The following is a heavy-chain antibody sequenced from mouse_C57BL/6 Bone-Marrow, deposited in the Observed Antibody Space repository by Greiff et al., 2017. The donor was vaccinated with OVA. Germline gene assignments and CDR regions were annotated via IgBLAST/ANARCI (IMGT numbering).Heavy chain of an antibody. CDR3: ARLDAMDY. CDR1: GFTFSDFY. Sequence: DVKLVESGGGLVQPGGSLKLSCAASGFTFSDFYMYWIRQTPEKRLEWVAYISNGGGSTYYPDTVKGRFTISRDNAKNTLYLQMSRLKSEYTAMYYCARLDAMDYWGQGTSVTVSS. J-gene: IGHJ4*01. V-gene: IGHV5-12*01. CDR2: ISNGGGST.